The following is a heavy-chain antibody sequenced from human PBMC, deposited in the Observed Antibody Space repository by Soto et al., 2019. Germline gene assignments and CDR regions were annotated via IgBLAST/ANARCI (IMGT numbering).Heavy chain of an antibody. CDR2: ISWNSGSI. Sequence: PGGSLRLSCAASGFTFCDSAMHFVRQAPGKGLEWLSGISWNSGSIAYADSVRGRFTISRDNAKNSLYLQMTSLRPEDTALYYCAKDVSFTFYYFDYWGQGTLVTVSS. V-gene: IGHV3-9*01. J-gene: IGHJ4*02. CDR3: AKDVSFTFYYFDY. CDR1: GFTFCDSA.